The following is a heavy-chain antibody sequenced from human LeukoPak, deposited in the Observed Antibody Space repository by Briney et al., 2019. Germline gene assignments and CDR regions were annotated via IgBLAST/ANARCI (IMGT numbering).Heavy chain of an antibody. V-gene: IGHV3-23*01. CDR3: AKSPYSSGWYHYFDY. Sequence: GGSLRLSCAASGFTFSDYYMSWIRQAPGKGLEWVSAISGSGGSTYYADSVKGRFTISRDNSKNTLYLQMNSLRAEDTAVYYCAKSPYSSGWYHYFDYWGQGTLVTVSS. CDR2: ISGSGGST. J-gene: IGHJ4*02. CDR1: GFTFSDYY. D-gene: IGHD6-19*01.